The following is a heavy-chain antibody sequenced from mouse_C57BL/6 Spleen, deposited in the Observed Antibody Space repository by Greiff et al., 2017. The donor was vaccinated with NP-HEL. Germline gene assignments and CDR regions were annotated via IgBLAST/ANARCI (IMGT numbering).Heavy chain of an antibody. Sequence: QVQLQQYGAELMKPGASVKLSCKATGYTFTGYWIEWVKQRPGHGLEWIGEILPGSGSITYNEKFKGKATFTADTSSNTAYMQHSSLTTEDSAIYDGARCPFAYYSNYVFDYWGQGTTLTVSS. J-gene: IGHJ2*01. D-gene: IGHD2-5*01. V-gene: IGHV1-9*01. CDR2: ILPGSGSI. CDR1: GYTFTGYW. CDR3: ARCPFAYYSNYVFDY.